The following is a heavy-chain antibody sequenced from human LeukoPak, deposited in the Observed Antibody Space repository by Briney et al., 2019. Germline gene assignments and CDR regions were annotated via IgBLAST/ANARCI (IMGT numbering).Heavy chain of an antibody. Sequence: GGSLRLSCAASGFTFSSYAMSWVRQAPGKGLEWVSAISGSGGSTYYADSVKGRFTISRDNSKNTLYLQMNSLRAEDTAVYYCAKVAVWGSYRQYYFDYWGQGTLVTVSS. CDR2: ISGSGGST. J-gene: IGHJ4*02. V-gene: IGHV3-23*01. D-gene: IGHD3-16*02. CDR3: AKVAVWGSYRQYYFDY. CDR1: GFTFSSYA.